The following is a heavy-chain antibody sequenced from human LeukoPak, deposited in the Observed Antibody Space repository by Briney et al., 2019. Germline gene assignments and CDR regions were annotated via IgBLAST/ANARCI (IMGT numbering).Heavy chain of an antibody. CDR3: ARDYYYDSSGYWDYYFDY. J-gene: IGHJ4*02. CDR2: IWYDGSNK. V-gene: IGHV3-33*08. CDR1: GFTFRSYA. Sequence: GGSLRLSCAASGFTFRSYAMHWVRQAPGKGLEWVAVIWYDGSNKYYADSVKGRFTISRDNSKNTLYLEMNSLRAEDTAVYYCARDYYYDSSGYWDYYFDYWGQGTLVSVSS. D-gene: IGHD3-22*01.